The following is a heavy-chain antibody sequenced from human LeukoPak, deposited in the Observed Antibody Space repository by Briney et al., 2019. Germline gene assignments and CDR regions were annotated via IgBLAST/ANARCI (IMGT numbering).Heavy chain of an antibody. J-gene: IGHJ4*02. Sequence: GGSLRLSCAASGFTFSSYWMHWVRQAPGKGLVWVSRINSDGSSTSYADSVKGRFTISRDNAKNTLYLQMDSLRAEGTAVYYCARDQVSSGWYGGGIDYWGQGTLVTVSS. CDR2: INSDGSST. D-gene: IGHD6-19*01. CDR3: ARDQVSSGWYGGGIDY. V-gene: IGHV3-74*01. CDR1: GFTFSSYW.